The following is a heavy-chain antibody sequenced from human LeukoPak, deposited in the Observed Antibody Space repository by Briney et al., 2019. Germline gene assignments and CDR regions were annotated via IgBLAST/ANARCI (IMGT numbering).Heavy chain of an antibody. CDR3: ARAKCGGDCYPRASNWFDP. J-gene: IGHJ5*02. D-gene: IGHD2-21*02. Sequence: SETLSLTCTVSGGSISSYYWGWIRQPPGKGLEWIGSIYHSGSTYYNPSLKSRVTISVDTSKNQFSLKLSSVTAADTAVYYCARAKCGGDCYPRASNWFDPWGQGTLVTVSS. CDR2: IYHSGST. CDR1: GGSISSYY. V-gene: IGHV4-38-2*02.